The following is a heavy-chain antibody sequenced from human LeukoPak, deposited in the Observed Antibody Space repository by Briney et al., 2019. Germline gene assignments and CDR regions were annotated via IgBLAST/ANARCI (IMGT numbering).Heavy chain of an antibody. CDR3: ARVLSDSSADY. D-gene: IGHD6-19*01. V-gene: IGHV3-53*01. CDR2: IYSGGST. J-gene: IGHJ4*02. CDR1: GFTVSSNY. Sequence: PGGSLRLSCAASGFTVSSNYMSWVRQAPGKGLEWVSVIYSGGSTYYADSVKGRFTISRDNSKSTLYIQMNSLRAEDTAVYYCARVLSDSSADYWGQGTLVTVSS.